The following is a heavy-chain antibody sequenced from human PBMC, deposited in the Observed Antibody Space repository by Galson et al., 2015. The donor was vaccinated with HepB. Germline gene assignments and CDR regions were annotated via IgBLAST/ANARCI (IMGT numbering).Heavy chain of an antibody. CDR3: ARDGADILTGYYNDYYYYGMDV. CDR1: GFTFSSYG. D-gene: IGHD3-9*01. J-gene: IGHJ6*02. CDR2: IRYDGSNK. Sequence: SLRLSCAASGFTFSSYGMHWVRQAPGKGLEWVAFIRYDGSNKYYADSVKGRFTISRDNSKDTLYLQMNSLRAEDTAVYYCARDGADILTGYYNDYYYYGMDVWGQGTTVTVSS. V-gene: IGHV3-30*02.